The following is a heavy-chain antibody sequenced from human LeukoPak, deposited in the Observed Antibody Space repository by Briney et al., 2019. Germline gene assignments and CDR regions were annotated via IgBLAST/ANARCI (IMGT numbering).Heavy chain of an antibody. CDR3: AGAAVNDFDN. CDR1: GYVFSAYY. CDR2: INPKSGGA. V-gene: IGHV1-2*02. D-gene: IGHD2-8*01. Sequence: ASVKVSCKASGYVFSAYYVHWVRHGPGQGLEWMGCINPKSGGAIYAQNFQGRVTLTRDTSISTAYMELTRLTSDDTAVYYCAGAAVNDFDNWGQGTLVTVSS. J-gene: IGHJ4*02.